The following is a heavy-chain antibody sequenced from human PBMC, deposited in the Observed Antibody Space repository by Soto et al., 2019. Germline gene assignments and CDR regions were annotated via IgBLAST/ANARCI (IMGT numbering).Heavy chain of an antibody. Sequence: EVQLLESGGGLVQPGGSLSLSCAASGFTFSSYAMSWVRQAPGKGLEWVSAISGSGGSTYYADSVKGRFTISRDNSKNTLYLQMNSLRAEDTAVYYCAKDDDYVWGSTGYWGQGTLVTVSS. CDR1: GFTFSSYA. D-gene: IGHD3-16*01. CDR2: ISGSGGST. CDR3: AKDDDYVWGSTGY. V-gene: IGHV3-23*01. J-gene: IGHJ4*02.